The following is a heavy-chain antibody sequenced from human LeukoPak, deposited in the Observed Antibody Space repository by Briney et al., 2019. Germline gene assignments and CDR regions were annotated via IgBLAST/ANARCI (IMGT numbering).Heavy chain of an antibody. CDR2: IYSGGST. CDR3: AREAVTRNYFDY. Sequence: GGSLRLSCAASGFTVSSNYMNWVRRAPGKGLEWVSVIYSGGSTYYADSVKGRFTISRDNSKNTLFLQMNSLRAEDTAVYYCAREAVTRNYFDYWGQGTLVTVSS. V-gene: IGHV3-53*01. J-gene: IGHJ4*02. D-gene: IGHD4-17*01. CDR1: GFTVSSNY.